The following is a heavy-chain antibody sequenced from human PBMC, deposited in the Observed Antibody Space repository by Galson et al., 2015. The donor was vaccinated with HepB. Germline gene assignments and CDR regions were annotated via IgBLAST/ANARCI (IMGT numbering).Heavy chain of an antibody. V-gene: IGHV3-23*01. J-gene: IGHJ4*02. CDR2: ISGSGGST. CDR3: AKDSKSDYVWGSYRYTGYYFDY. Sequence: SLRLSCAASGFTFSSYAMNWVRQAPGKGLEWVSAISGSGGSTYYADSVKGRFTISRDNSKNTLYLQMNSLRAEDTAVFYCAKDSKSDYVWGSYRYTGYYFDYWGQGTLVTVSS. D-gene: IGHD3-16*02. CDR1: GFTFSSYA.